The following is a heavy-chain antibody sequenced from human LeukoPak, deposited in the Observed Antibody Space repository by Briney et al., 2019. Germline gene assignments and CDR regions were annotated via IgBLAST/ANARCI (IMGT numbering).Heavy chain of an antibody. CDR2: ISAYNDNT. CDR1: GYTFTSYG. J-gene: IGHJ3*02. V-gene: IGHV1-18*01. D-gene: IGHD3-16*02. CDR3: ARDHRLALDYVWGSYRFGDAFDI. Sequence: ASVKVSCKASGYTFTSYGISWVRQAPGQGLEWMGWISAYNDNTNYAQKLQGRVTMTTDTSTSTAYMELRSLRSDDTAVYYCARDHRLALDYVWGSYRFGDAFDIWGQGTMVTVSS.